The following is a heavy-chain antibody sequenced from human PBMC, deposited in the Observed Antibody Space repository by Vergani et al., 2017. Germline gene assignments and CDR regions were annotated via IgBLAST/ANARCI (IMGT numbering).Heavy chain of an antibody. CDR3: AKVSVGATYYFDY. D-gene: IGHD1-26*01. CDR2: INPNSGGT. J-gene: IGHJ4*02. CDR1: GYTFTGYY. Sequence: QVQLVQSGAEVKKPGASVKVSCKASGYTFTGYYMHWVRQAPGQGLEWMGWINPNSGGTNYAQKFQGRVTMTRDTSISTAYMELIRLRSDDTALYYCAKVSVGATYYFDYWGQGTLVTVSS. V-gene: IGHV1-2*02.